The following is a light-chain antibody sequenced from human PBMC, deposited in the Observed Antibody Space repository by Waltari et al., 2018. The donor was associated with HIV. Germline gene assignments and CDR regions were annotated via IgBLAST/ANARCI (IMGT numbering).Light chain of an antibody. V-gene: IGLV2-14*01. CDR1: SSEAGGYNY. Sequence: QSALTQPASVSGSPGQSITISCTGTSSEAGGYNYVSWYQQHPGKAPKLMIYEVTNRPSGVSNRFSGSKSGNTASLTISGLQAEDEADYYCNSYTISSTLGVFGGGTKLTVL. CDR3: NSYTISSTLGV. CDR2: EVT. J-gene: IGLJ3*02.